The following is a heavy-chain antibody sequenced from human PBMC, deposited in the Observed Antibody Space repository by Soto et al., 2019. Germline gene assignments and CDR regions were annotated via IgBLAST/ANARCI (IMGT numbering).Heavy chain of an antibody. J-gene: IGHJ6*02. V-gene: IGHV4-59*12. CDR3: ARARVGSGSYSYYYGMDV. CDR1: GGSISSSY. Sequence: SETLSLTCTVSGGSISSSYWSWIRQPPGKGLEWIGYIYHSGSTNYNPSLKSRVTISVDTSKNQFSLKLSSVTAADTAVYYCARARVGSGSYSYYYGMDVWGQGTTVTVSS. D-gene: IGHD3-10*01. CDR2: IYHSGST.